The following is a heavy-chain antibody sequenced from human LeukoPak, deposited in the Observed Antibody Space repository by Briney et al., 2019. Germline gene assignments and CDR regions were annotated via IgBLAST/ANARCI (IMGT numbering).Heavy chain of an antibody. V-gene: IGHV1-18*01. D-gene: IGHD1-26*01. CDR3: ARVVIEWELLRGAFDI. J-gene: IGHJ3*02. CDR1: GYTFTSYG. Sequence: ASVKVSCKASGYTFTSYGISWVRQAPGQGLEWMGWISAYNGNTNYAQKLQGRVTMTTDTSTSTAYMELRSLRSDDTAVYYCARVVIEWELLRGAFDIWGQGTMVTVSS. CDR2: ISAYNGNT.